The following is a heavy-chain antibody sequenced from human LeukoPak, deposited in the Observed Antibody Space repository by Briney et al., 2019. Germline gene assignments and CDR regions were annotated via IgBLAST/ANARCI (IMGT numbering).Heavy chain of an antibody. Sequence: WASVTVSCKTSGGTFSSSAITWVRQAPGQGLEWMGRIIPVLNITRYTQKFQGRVTITADTSTSTVYMELSSLRSEETAVYYCARDQGLTAPPPYGLDVGGQGTTVIVSS. J-gene: IGHJ6*02. D-gene: IGHD5-18*01. CDR3: ARDQGLTAPPPYGLDV. CDR1: GGTFSSSA. CDR2: IIPVLNIT. V-gene: IGHV1-69*04.